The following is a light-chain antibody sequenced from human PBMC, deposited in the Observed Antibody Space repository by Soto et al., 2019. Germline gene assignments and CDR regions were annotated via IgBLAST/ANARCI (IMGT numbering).Light chain of an antibody. V-gene: IGLV2-11*01. CDR1: SGDVGGYNY. J-gene: IGLJ3*02. Sequence: QSALTQPRSLSGSPGQSVTISCTRTSGDVGGYNYVAWYQQRAGEAPELMIYDVTKRPSGVPDRFSGSKSGNTAFLTISGLHSEDEADYYCCSYAGSYLWVFGGGTKVTVL. CDR2: DVT. CDR3: CSYAGSYLWV.